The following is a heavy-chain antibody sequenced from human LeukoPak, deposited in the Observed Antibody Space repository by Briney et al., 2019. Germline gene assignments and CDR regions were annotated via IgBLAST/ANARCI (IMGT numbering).Heavy chain of an antibody. CDR1: GITLSNYG. V-gene: IGHV3-23*01. D-gene: IGHD2-2*01. J-gene: IGHJ3*02. CDR2: ISGSGGST. CDR3: ANVLGWRYQLLSGGDAFDI. Sequence: GGSLRLSCAVSGITLSNYGMSWVRQAPGKGLEWVSAISGSGGSTYYADSVKGRFTISRDNSKNTLYLQMNSLRAEDTAVYYCANVLGWRYQLLSGGDAFDIWGQGTMVTVSS.